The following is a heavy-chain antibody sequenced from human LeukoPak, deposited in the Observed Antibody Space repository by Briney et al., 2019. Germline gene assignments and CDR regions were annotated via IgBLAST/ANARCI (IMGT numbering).Heavy chain of an antibody. D-gene: IGHD5-12*01. V-gene: IGHV4-39*01. CDR3: ARHGYIQFWLY. Sequence: SPSETLSLTCTVSGASITRDTYFWGWIRQSPEKGLEWIGSIDSSGTTHYNSSLKSRVVISVDTSKNQVSLILTSVTSADTAVYYCARHGYIQFWLYWGQGTQVIVSS. J-gene: IGHJ4*02. CDR1: GASITRDTYF. CDR2: IDSSGTT.